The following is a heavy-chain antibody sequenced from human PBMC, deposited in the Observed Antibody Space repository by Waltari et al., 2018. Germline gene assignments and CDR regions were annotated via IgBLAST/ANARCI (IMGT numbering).Heavy chain of an antibody. Sequence: VQLVESGGGLVQPGGSLRLSCAASGSSFSDHYLYWVRPAPGKGLEWVGRSRNKAKSYSTGYAASVKGRFTISRDDSENSLYLQMDNLKTEDTAVYYCASGYCSGGPCYSSSGDYWGQGTLVTVSS. CDR2: SRNKAKSYST. CDR3: ASGYCSGGPCYSSSGDY. J-gene: IGHJ4*02. CDR1: GSSFSDHY. D-gene: IGHD2-15*01. V-gene: IGHV3-72*01.